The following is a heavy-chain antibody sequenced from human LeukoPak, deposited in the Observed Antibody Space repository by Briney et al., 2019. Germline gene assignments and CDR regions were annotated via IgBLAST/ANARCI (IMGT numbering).Heavy chain of an antibody. CDR1: GFTVSSNY. CDR2: IYSGGST. CDR3: ATGAGYSYGYEVDY. Sequence: GGSLRLSCAASGFTVSSNYMSWVRQAPGKGLEWVSVIYSGGSTYYADSVKGRFTISRDNSKNTLYLQMNSLRAEDTAVYYCATGAGYSYGYEVDYWGQGTLVTVSS. D-gene: IGHD5-18*01. V-gene: IGHV3-53*05. J-gene: IGHJ4*02.